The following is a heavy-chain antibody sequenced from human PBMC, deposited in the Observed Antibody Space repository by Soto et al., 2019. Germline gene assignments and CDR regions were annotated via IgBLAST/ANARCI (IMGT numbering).Heavy chain of an antibody. CDR1: GGSFSGYY. CDR3: ARVRGWVATIKGAYYFDY. J-gene: IGHJ4*02. CDR2: INHSGST. D-gene: IGHD5-12*01. V-gene: IGHV4-34*01. Sequence: TLSLTCAVYGGSFSGYYWSWIRLPPGKGLEWIGEINHSGSTNYNPSLKSRVTISVDTSKNQFSLKLGSVTAADTAVYYCARVRGWVATIKGAYYFDYWGQGTLVTVSS.